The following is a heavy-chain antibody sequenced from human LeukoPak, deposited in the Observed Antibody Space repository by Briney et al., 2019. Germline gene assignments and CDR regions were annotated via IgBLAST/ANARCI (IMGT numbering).Heavy chain of an antibody. Sequence: GVSVKVSCKASGYTFTSYDINWVRQATGQGLEWMGWMNPNSGNTGYAQKFQGRVTMTRNTSISTAYMELSSLRSEDTAVYYCARGGYDILTGLTSSFDYWGQGTLVTVSS. CDR2: MNPNSGNT. V-gene: IGHV1-8*01. J-gene: IGHJ4*02. D-gene: IGHD3-9*01. CDR3: ARGGYDILTGLTSSFDY. CDR1: GYTFTSYD.